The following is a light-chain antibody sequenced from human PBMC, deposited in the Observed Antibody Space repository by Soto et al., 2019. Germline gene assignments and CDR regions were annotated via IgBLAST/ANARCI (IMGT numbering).Light chain of an antibody. Sequence: DVPMTQSPSSLSASVGARVTITCRASQSISSYLSWCQKKPGKAPKLLIYAASSLQSGVPARFSVNGSVTDFTLTISSLHPGAFATYDCQQSYSRPFTVGAGTKVDI. CDR1: QSISSY. J-gene: IGKJ3*01. V-gene: IGKV1-39*01. CDR3: QQSYSRPFT. CDR2: AAS.